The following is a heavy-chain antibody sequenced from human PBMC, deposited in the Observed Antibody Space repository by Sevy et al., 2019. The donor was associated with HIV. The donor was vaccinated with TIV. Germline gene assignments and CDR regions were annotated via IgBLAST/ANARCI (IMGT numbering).Heavy chain of an antibody. Sequence: GGSLRLSCAASGFTFSSYSMNWVRQAPGKGLEWVSSISTSSSYIYYADSVKGRFTISRDNAKNSLYLQMNSLRAEDTAVYYCARDEVGGSYWEFDYXGQGTLVTVSS. D-gene: IGHD1-26*01. CDR1: GFTFSSYS. V-gene: IGHV3-21*01. J-gene: IGHJ4*02. CDR3: ARDEVGGSYWEFDY. CDR2: ISTSSSYI.